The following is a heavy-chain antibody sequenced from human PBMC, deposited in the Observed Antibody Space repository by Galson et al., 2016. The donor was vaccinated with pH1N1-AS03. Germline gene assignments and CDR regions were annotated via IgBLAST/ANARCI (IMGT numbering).Heavy chain of an antibody. V-gene: IGHV4-39*02. D-gene: IGHD1-26*01. CDR2: FWYNGDTYT. CDR1: GASISSSDYY. J-gene: IGHJ4*02. CDR3: AREVLVPSSPNYFDL. Sequence: LSLTCTVSGASISSSDYYWGWVRQLPGKGLEWIGTFWYNGDTYTFYNPSLKSRVTFSADMSNNQVSLNVTSVTAADTAIYYCAREVLVPSSPNYFDLWGQGSRVTVSS.